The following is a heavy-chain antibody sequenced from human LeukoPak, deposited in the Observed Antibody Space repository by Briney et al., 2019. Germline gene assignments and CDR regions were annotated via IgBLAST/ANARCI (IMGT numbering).Heavy chain of an antibody. V-gene: IGHV3-7*01. D-gene: IGHD6-13*01. J-gene: IGHJ4*02. Sequence: GGSLRLSCEVSGFTFSSYCMNWVRQAPGKGLEWVANIKQDGSDKFYVDSVKGRFTISRDNGKNSLYLQMNSLSAEATAVYYCAIIPRAAAGPSARSPFHYWGQGTLVTVSS. CDR3: AIIPRAAAGPSARSPFHY. CDR1: GFTFSSYC. CDR2: IKQDGSDK.